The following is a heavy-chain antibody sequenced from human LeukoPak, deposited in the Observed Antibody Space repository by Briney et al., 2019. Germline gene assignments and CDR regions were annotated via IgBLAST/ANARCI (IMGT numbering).Heavy chain of an antibody. CDR2: IYSAGNT. D-gene: IGHD5-12*01. CDR1: GFTVSSNY. J-gene: IGHJ6*02. V-gene: IGHV3-53*01. CDR3: ARGRYEFSAGMDV. Sequence: GGSLRLSCAVSGFTVSSNYMSWVRQAPGKGLEWVSVIYSAGNTNHADSVRGRFTISRDNSKNTLYLQMNSLRVEDTAVYYCARGRYEFSAGMDVWGQGTTVTVSS.